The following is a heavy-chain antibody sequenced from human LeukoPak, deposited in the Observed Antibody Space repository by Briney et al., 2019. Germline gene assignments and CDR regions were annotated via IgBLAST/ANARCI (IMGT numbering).Heavy chain of an antibody. CDR2: ITPFNGNT. V-gene: IGHV1-45*02. Sequence: GASVKVSCKASGYTFTYRYLHWVRQAPGQALEWMGWITPFNGNTNYAQKFQDRVTITRDRSMSTAYMELSSLRSEDTAMYYCASSAPPYSGSYYGWFDPWGQGTLVTVSS. CDR1: GYTFTYRY. J-gene: IGHJ5*02. D-gene: IGHD1-26*01. CDR3: ASSAPPYSGSYYGWFDP.